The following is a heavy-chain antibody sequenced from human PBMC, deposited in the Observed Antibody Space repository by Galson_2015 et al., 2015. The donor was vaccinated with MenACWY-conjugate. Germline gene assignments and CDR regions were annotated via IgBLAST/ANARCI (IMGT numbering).Heavy chain of an antibody. CDR3: ARETLSSHGTPYYFDN. D-gene: IGHD1-14*01. V-gene: IGHV3-74*01. J-gene: IGHJ4*02. CDR1: GFTFSTYW. CDR2: VNSDGRST. Sequence: SLRLSCAASGFTFSTYWMHWVRQAAGKGLVWVSRVNSDGRSTSYADSVKGRFTISRDNAKNTLYLQMNSLRAEDTAVYFCARETLSSHGTPYYFDNWGQGTLVTVSS.